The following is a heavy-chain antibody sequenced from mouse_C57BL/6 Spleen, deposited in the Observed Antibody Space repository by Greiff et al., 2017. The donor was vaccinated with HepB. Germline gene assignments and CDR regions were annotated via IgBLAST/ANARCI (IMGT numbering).Heavy chain of an antibody. Sequence: QVQLQQPGAELVKPGASVKLSCKASGYTFTSYWMQWVKQRPGQGLEWIGEIDPSDSYTNYNQKFKGKATLTVDTSSSTAYMQLSSLTSEDSAVYYCARRGVTTVVATDFDYWGQGTTLTVSS. J-gene: IGHJ2*01. CDR2: IDPSDSYT. CDR1: GYTFTSYW. CDR3: ARRGVTTVVATDFDY. V-gene: IGHV1-50*01. D-gene: IGHD1-1*01.